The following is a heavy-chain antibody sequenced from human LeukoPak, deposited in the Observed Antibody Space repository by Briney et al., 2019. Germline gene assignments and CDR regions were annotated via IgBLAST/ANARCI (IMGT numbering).Heavy chain of an antibody. V-gene: IGHV4-34*01. D-gene: IGHD3-16*02. Sequence: SETLSLTCAVYGGSFSGYYWSWIRQPPGKGLEWIGEINHSGSTNYNPSLKSRVAISVDTSKNQFSLKLSSVTAADTAVYYCARGSRYDYVWGSYREHNFDYWGQGTLVTVSS. CDR3: ARGSRYDYVWGSYREHNFDY. CDR1: GGSFSGYY. J-gene: IGHJ4*02. CDR2: INHSGST.